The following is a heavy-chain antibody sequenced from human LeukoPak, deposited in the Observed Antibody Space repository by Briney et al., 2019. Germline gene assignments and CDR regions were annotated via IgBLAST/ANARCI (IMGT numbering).Heavy chain of an antibody. CDR3: ARVLPSCSSTTCPVAGY. Sequence: GGSLRLSCAASGFTFSNYWMHWVRQAPGKGLVWVSRITSDGSSTNYADSVKGRFTISRYNAKNTLYLQMNSLTAEYTSVYYCARVLPSCSSTTCPVAGYWGQGTLVTVSS. D-gene: IGHD2-2*01. J-gene: IGHJ4*02. CDR2: ITSDGSST. CDR1: GFTFSNYW. V-gene: IGHV3-74*01.